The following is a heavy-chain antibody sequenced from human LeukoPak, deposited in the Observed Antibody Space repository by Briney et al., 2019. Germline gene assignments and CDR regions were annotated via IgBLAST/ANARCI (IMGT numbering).Heavy chain of an antibody. CDR3: ARDTVNAPFVVSLDY. CDR2: ISSSGNTE. CDR1: GFTFRNYA. J-gene: IGHJ4*02. D-gene: IGHD2-8*01. V-gene: IGHV3-48*03. Sequence: GGSLRLSCAASGFTFRNYAMSWVRQAPGKGLEWVSHISSSGNTEYYLDSVRGRFTMSRDNAKNLLFLEMHSLRAEDTAVYYCARDTVNAPFVVSLDYWGQGALVTVSS.